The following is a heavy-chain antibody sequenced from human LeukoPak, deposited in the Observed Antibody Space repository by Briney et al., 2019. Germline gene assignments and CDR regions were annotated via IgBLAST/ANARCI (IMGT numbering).Heavy chain of an antibody. CDR2: IWYDGSNK. D-gene: IGHD3-3*01. Sequence: GGSLRLSCAASGFTVSSNHMSWVRQAPGKGLEWVAVIWYDGSNKYYADSVKGRFTISRDNSKNTLYLQMNSLRAEDTAVYYCARAIAYDFWSGYFDGAFDIWGQGTMVTVSS. V-gene: IGHV3-33*08. CDR1: GFTVSSNH. CDR3: ARAIAYDFWSGYFDGAFDI. J-gene: IGHJ3*02.